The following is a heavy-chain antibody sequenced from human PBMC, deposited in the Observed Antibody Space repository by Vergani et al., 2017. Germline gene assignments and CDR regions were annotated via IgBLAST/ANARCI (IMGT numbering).Heavy chain of an antibody. CDR2: ISYDGSNK. J-gene: IGHJ4*02. CDR1: GFTFSSYG. Sequence: QVQLVESGGGVVQPGRSLRLSCAASGFTFSSYGMHWVRQAPGKGLEWVAVISYDGSNKYYADSVKGRFTISRDNSKNSLYLQMNSLRAEDTAVYYCARVGHPPSIAVAGTRPYYFDYWGQGTLVTVSS. V-gene: IGHV3-30*03. D-gene: IGHD6-19*01. CDR3: ARVGHPPSIAVAGTRPYYFDY.